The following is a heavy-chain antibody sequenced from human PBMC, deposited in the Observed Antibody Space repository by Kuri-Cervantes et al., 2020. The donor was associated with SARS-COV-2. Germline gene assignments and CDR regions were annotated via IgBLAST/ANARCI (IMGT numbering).Heavy chain of an antibody. CDR3: ARYDFGVKLEDFDP. Sequence: SETLSLTCTVSGDSISSGSYYWSWIRQPAGKGLEWIGYIYTSGSTNYNPSLKSRVTISVDTSKNQFSLKLSSVTAADTAVYYCARYDFGVKLEDFDPWGQGTLVTVSS. CDR2: IYTSGST. V-gene: IGHV4-61*09. J-gene: IGHJ5*02. D-gene: IGHD3-3*01. CDR1: GDSISSGSYY.